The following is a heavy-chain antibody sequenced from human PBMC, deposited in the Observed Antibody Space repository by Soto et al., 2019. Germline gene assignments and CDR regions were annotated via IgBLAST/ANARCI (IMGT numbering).Heavy chain of an antibody. Sequence: EVQLVESGGGLVQPGGSLRLSCEASGFTLSSYWMSWIRQAPGKGLEWVANTRQDGGQSYLVDSVQARFTISRDNAKNSASLQTYSLRAEDPAVYYCVRDGSTVWDFVAWGQGTVVTVSS. CDR3: VRDGSTVWDFVA. V-gene: IGHV3-7*01. J-gene: IGHJ4*02. D-gene: IGHD1-1*01. CDR1: GFTLSSYW. CDR2: TRQDGGQS.